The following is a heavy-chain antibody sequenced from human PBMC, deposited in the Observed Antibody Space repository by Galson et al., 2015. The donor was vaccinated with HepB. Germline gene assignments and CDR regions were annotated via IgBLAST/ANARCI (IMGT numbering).Heavy chain of an antibody. CDR1: GFTFSSYS. Sequence: LRLSCAAPGFTFSSYSMNWVRQAPGKGLEWVSSISSSSSYIYYADSVKGRFTISRDNAKNSLYLQMNSLRAEDTAVYYCARGAPRYGSGLRRGSPAGSRDWFDPWGQGTLVTVSS. CDR3: ARGAPRYGSGLRRGSPAGSRDWFDP. V-gene: IGHV3-21*01. D-gene: IGHD3-10*01. J-gene: IGHJ5*02. CDR2: ISSSSSYI.